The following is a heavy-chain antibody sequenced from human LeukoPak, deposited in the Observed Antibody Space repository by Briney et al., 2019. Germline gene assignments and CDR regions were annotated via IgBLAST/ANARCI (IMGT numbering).Heavy chain of an antibody. CDR3: ASLAFGAFDY. CDR1: GFTFSSYW. V-gene: IGHV3-7*01. D-gene: IGHD3-10*01. J-gene: IGHJ4*02. Sequence: GGSLRLSCAASGFTFSSYWMSWVRQAPGKGLEGVPNIKQDGSEKYYVDSVKGRFTISRDNAKNSLYMQMNSLRAEDTAVYYCASLAFGAFDYWGQGTLVTVSS. CDR2: IKQDGSEK.